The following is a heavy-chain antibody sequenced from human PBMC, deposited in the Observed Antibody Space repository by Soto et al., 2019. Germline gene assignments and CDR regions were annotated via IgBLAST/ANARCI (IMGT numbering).Heavy chain of an antibody. CDR1: GYCISSVTW. D-gene: IGHD1-26*01. Sequence: ETLPLTWGVSGYCISSVTWWGLIRQPPGKGLEWIGYIYYSGSTYYNPSLKSRVTMSVDTSKNQFSLKLSSVTAVDTAVYYCARMSWPSGSNHFDDWAQVTLVIV. V-gene: IGHV4-28*01. J-gene: IGHJ4*02. CDR2: IYYSGST. CDR3: ARMSWPSGSNHFDD.